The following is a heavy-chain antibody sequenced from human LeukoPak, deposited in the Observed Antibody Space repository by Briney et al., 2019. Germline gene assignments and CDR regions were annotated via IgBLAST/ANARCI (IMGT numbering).Heavy chain of an antibody. CDR3: ATPGVWGDDYFDN. J-gene: IGHJ3*02. CDR2: INHSGST. D-gene: IGHD3-16*01. Sequence: PSQTLSLTCAVSGGSISSGGYSWSWIRQPPGKGLEWIGEINHSGSTNYNPSLRSRVTILIDASKNQFSLKLTSVTAADTAVYYCATPGVWGDDYFDNWGQGTMVTVSS. V-gene: IGHV4-30-2*01. CDR1: GGSISSGGYS.